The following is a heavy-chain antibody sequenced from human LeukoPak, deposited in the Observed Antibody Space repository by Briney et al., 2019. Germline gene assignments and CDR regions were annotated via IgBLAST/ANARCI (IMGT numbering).Heavy chain of an antibody. Sequence: SSETLSLTCTVSGGSISSSSYYWSWIRQPPGKGLEWIGYIYTSGSTNYNPSLRSRVTISVDTSKNQFSLKLSSVTAADTAVYYCASSDTAMVYDYWGQGTLVTVSS. CDR1: GGSISSSSYY. CDR2: IYTSGST. J-gene: IGHJ4*02. D-gene: IGHD5-18*01. CDR3: ASSDTAMVYDY. V-gene: IGHV4-61*05.